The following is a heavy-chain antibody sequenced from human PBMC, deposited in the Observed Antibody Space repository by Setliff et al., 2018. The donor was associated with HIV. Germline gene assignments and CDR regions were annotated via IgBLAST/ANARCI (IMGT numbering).Heavy chain of an antibody. J-gene: IGHJ6*03. V-gene: IGHV5-51*01. CDR2: IYPGDSDI. CDR1: GYSFTNNW. CDR3: TRHPLRPGIAGYFYFVDL. Sequence: GESLKISCKGSGYSFTNNWIGWVRQMPGKGLEWMGIIYPGDSDIRYSPSFQGQVTLSADKSISTAYLQWSSLKASDTAMYYCTRHPLRPGIAGYFYFVDLWGTGTTVTVSS. D-gene: IGHD3-9*01.